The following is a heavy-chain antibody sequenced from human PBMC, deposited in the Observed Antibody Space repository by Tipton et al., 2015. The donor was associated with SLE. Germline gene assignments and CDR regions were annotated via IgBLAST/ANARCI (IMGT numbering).Heavy chain of an antibody. CDR3: ARGGIGYYYYGMDV. V-gene: IGHV4-59*08. Sequence: TLSLTCTVSGGSISSYYWSWIRQPPGKGLEWIWYIYYSGSTNYNPSLKSRVTISVDMSKNQFSLKLSSVTAADTAVYYCARGGIGYYYYGMDVWGQGTTLTVSS. CDR2: IYYSGST. J-gene: IGHJ6*02. D-gene: IGHD6-13*01. CDR1: GGSISSYY.